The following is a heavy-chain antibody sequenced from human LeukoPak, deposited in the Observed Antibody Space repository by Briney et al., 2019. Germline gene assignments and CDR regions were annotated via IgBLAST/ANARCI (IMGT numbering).Heavy chain of an antibody. Sequence: ASVKVSCKASGYTFTSYGIIWVRQAPGQGLEWMGWISAYNGNTNYAQKLQGRVTMTTDTSTSTAYMELRSLRSDDTAVYYCARRRVVGGNYYYYMDVWGKGTTVTVSS. CDR1: GYTFTSYG. CDR2: ISAYNGNT. V-gene: IGHV1-18*01. J-gene: IGHJ6*03. CDR3: ARRRVVGGNYYYYMDV. D-gene: IGHD1-26*01.